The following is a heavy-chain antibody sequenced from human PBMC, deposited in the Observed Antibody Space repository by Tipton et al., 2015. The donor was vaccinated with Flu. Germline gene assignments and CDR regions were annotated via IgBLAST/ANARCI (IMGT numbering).Heavy chain of an antibody. CDR2: IYSGGDT. D-gene: IGHD6-6*01. CDR3: ARGLATRPNY. Sequence: GSLRLSCAASGFTVSSNYMSWVRQAPGKGLEWVSVIYSGGDTYYADSVKGRFTISRDNFKNTLYLQMNSLRAEDTAVYYCARGLATRPNYWGQGTLVTVSS. V-gene: IGHV3-53*01. J-gene: IGHJ4*02. CDR1: GFTVSSNY.